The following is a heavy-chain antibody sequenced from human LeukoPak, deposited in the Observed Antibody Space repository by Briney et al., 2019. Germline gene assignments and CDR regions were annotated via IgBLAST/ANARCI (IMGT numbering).Heavy chain of an antibody. D-gene: IGHD3-3*01. CDR3: ARDLLTIFGVVSPLDY. CDR1: GYTFTSYG. J-gene: IGHJ4*02. CDR2: ISAYNGNT. Sequence: ASVKVSCKASGYTFTSYGISWVRQAPGQGLEWIGWISAYNGNTNYAQKLQGRVTMTTDTSTSTAYMELRSLRSDDTAVYYCARDLLTIFGVVSPLDYWGQGTLVTVSS. V-gene: IGHV1-18*01.